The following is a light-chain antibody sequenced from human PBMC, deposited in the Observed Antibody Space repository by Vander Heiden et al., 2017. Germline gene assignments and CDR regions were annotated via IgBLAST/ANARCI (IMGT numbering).Light chain of an antibody. CDR3: QEWDRSTRGV. V-gene: IGLV3-1*01. CDR1: KLGDKY. Sequence: SYELPQPPSVSVSPGQTASITCSGDKLGDKYACWYQQKPGQSPGRSSEQDSKRPSGIPERGSGSNSGKNDILNISGTQAMDDAYEDCQEWDRSTRGVFGTGTKLTVL. CDR2: QDS. J-gene: IGLJ1*01.